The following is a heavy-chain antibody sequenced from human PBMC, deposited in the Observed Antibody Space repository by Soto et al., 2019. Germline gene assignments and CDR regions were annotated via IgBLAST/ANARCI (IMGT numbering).Heavy chain of an antibody. CDR3: ARDGGSGWYYFDY. V-gene: IGHV4-59*01. Sequence: SETLSLTCTVSGGSISSYYWSWIRQPPGKGLEWIGYIYYSGSTKYKPSLKSRVTISVDTSKNQFSLKLSSGTAAGTAVYYCARDGGSGWYYFDYWGQGTLVTVSS. J-gene: IGHJ4*02. D-gene: IGHD6-19*01. CDR2: IYYSGST. CDR1: GGSISSYY.